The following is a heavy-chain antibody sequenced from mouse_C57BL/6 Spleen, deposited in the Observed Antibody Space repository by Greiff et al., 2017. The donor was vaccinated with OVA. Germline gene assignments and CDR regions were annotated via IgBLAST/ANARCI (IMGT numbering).Heavy chain of an antibody. CDR2: ISYDGSN. CDR3: ARDRYDAFDY. CDR1: GYSITSGYY. J-gene: IGHJ2*01. Sequence: EVQVVESGPGLVKPSQSLSLTCSVTGYSITSGYYWNWIRQFPGNKLEWMGYISYDGSNNYNPSLKNRISITRDTSKNQFFLKLNSVTTEDTATYYCARDRYDAFDYWGQGTTLTVSS. V-gene: IGHV3-6*01. D-gene: IGHD2-12*01.